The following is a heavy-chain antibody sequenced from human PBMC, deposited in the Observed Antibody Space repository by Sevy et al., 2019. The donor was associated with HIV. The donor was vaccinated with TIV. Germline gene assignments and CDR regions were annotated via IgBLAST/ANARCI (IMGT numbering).Heavy chain of an antibody. CDR3: ARAFCSGGSCYSLAF. D-gene: IGHD2-15*01. V-gene: IGHV1-18*01. CDR1: GYTFTSYR. J-gene: IGHJ4*02. CDR2: ISPLNGDT. Sequence: ASVKVSCEASGYTFTSYRIYWVRQAPGQGLEWMGWISPLNGDTNYAQKFQGRVTMITDTSTSTAYMELRSLRSDDTVVYFCARAFCSGGSCYSLAFWGQGALVTVSS.